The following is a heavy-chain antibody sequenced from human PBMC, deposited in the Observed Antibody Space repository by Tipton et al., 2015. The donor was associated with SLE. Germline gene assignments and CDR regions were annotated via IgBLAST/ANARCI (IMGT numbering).Heavy chain of an antibody. Sequence: TLSLTCTVSGGSISSYYWSWIRQPPGKGLEWIGYIYYSGSTNYNPSLKSRVTISVDTSKNQFSLKLSSVTAADTAVYYCASSTGEASGWPCPPYYFDYWGQGTLVTVSS. CDR2: IYYSGST. J-gene: IGHJ4*02. V-gene: IGHV4-59*01. CDR1: GGSISSYY. CDR3: ASSTGEASGWPCPPYYFDY. D-gene: IGHD6-19*01.